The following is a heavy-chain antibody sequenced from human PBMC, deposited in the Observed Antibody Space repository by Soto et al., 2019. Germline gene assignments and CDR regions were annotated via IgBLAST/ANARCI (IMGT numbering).Heavy chain of an antibody. CDR3: ARSHYDFWSGPDYGMDV. CDR1: GGSISSYY. CDR2: IYYSGST. Sequence: SETLSLTCTVSGGSISSYYWSWIRQPPGKGLEWIGYIYYSGSTNYNPSLKSRVTISVDTSKNQFSLKLSSVTAADTTVYYCARSHYDFWSGPDYGMDVWGQGTTVTVS. D-gene: IGHD3-3*01. V-gene: IGHV4-59*01. J-gene: IGHJ6*02.